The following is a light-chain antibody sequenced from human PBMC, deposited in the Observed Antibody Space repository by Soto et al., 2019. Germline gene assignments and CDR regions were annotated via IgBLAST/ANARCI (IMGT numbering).Light chain of an antibody. Sequence: DIQMTQSPSTLSASVGDRVTITCRASQSISTWLACYQQKPGKAPNLXXYKASGLESGVPSRFSGSGSGTDLTLTISSLQPDDFATYYCQQYNSYSTLTFGGGTKVDIK. V-gene: IGKV1-5*03. CDR3: QQYNSYSTLT. CDR2: KAS. J-gene: IGKJ4*01. CDR1: QSISTW.